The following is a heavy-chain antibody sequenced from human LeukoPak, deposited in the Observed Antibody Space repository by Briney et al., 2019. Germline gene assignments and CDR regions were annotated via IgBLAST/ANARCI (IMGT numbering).Heavy chain of an antibody. J-gene: IGHJ4*02. CDR3: ARDNYYDSSGYYDY. D-gene: IGHD3-22*01. CDR1: GGSFSGYF. CDR2: IDQSGNS. V-gene: IGHV4-34*01. Sequence: ASETLSLTCAVYGGSFSGYFWSWIRQPPGKGLEWIGEIDQSGNSNYNPSLKSRVTISVDTSKNQFSLRLSSVTAADTSVYYCARDNYYDSSGYYDYWGQGTLVTVSS.